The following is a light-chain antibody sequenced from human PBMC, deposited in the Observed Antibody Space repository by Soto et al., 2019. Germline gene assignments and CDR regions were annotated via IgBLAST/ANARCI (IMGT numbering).Light chain of an antibody. CDR1: SSNNGAGYD. V-gene: IGLV1-40*01. CDR2: GNN. CDR3: QYYDSSLSAPYV. Sequence: QSVLTQAPSVSGAPGQRVTISCTGSSSNNGAGYDVHWYQKAPGTAPKLLIYGNNNRPSGVPDRFSGSKSGTSASLAITGLQAEDEADYYCQYYDSSLSAPYVFGTGTKVTVL. J-gene: IGLJ1*01.